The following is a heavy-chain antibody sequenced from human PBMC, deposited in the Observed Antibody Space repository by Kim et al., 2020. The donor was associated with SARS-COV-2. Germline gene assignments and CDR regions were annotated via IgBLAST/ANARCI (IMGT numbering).Heavy chain of an antibody. CDR3: ARVIPGMGPFDY. J-gene: IGHJ4*02. Sequence: NSNPSPKSRVTISVDTSKNQFSLKLSSVTAADTAVYYCARVIPGMGPFDYWGQGTLVTVSS. V-gene: IGHV4-59*01.